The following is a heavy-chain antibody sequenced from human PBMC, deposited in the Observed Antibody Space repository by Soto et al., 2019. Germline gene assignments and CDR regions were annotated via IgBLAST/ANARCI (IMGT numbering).Heavy chain of an antibody. V-gene: IGHV4-4*07. Sequence: SETLSLTCTVSGGSISGYYWSWIRQPAGKGLEWIGRMYNSERTNYNPSLKSRVTMSVDTSKNQFSLKLTSVTAADTAVYFCAREPLAHSYFDLWGRGTLVTVSS. CDR1: GGSISGYY. CDR2: MYNSERT. J-gene: IGHJ4*02. CDR3: AREPLAHSYFDL.